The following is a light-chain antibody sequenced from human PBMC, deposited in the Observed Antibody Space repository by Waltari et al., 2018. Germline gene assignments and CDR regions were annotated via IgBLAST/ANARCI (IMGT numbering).Light chain of an antibody. CDR3: CSYAGSYIFVV. V-gene: IGLV2-11*01. CDR1: SSDVGGYNY. CDR2: DVS. Sequence: QSALTQPRSVSGSPGPSVTISCTGTSSDVGGYNYVPWYQQHPGKAPKLMIYDVSKRPSGVPDRFSGSKSGNTASLTISGLQAEDEADYYCCSYAGSYIFVVFGGGTKLTVL. J-gene: IGLJ2*01.